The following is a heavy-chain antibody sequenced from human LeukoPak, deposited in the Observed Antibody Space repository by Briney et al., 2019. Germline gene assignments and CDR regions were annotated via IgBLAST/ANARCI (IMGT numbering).Heavy chain of an antibody. V-gene: IGHV4-31*03. CDR1: GGSISSGGYY. Sequence: NTSETLSLTCTVSGGSISSGGYYWSWIRQHPGKGLEWIGYIYYSGSTYYPSLKSRVTISVDTSKNQFSLKLSSVTAADTAVYYCARTNDYGDYGPLGYWGQGTLVTVSS. CDR2: IYYSGST. D-gene: IGHD4-17*01. J-gene: IGHJ4*02. CDR3: ARTNDYGDYGPLGY.